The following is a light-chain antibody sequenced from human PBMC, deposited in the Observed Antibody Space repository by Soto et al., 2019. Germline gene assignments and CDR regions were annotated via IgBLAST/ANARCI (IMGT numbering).Light chain of an antibody. Sequence: DIQMTQSPSTLSASVGDRVTITCRASQSISTWLAWYQQKPGKAPKLLIYDASSLESGVPPRFSGSGSGTEFTLTICSLQPEDFATYYCQQYNSYSGTFGQGTKVEIK. V-gene: IGKV1-5*01. CDR2: DAS. J-gene: IGKJ1*01. CDR1: QSISTW. CDR3: QQYNSYSGT.